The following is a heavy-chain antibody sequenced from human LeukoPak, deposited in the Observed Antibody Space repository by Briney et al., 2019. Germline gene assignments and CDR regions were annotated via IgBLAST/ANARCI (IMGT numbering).Heavy chain of an antibody. D-gene: IGHD3-10*02. Sequence: PSETLSLTCTVSGGSISSSSYYWGWIRQPPGKGLEWIGSIYYSGSTYYNPSLKSRVTISVDTSKNQFSLRLSSVTAADTAVYYCARHVFGDFPVLFDYWGQGTLVTVSS. CDR2: IYYSGST. J-gene: IGHJ4*02. CDR3: ARHVFGDFPVLFDY. CDR1: GGSISSSSYY. V-gene: IGHV4-39*01.